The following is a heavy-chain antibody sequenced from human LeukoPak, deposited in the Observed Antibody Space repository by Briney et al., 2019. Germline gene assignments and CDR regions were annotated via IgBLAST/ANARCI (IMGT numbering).Heavy chain of an antibody. D-gene: IGHD5-24*01. CDR1: GFTFTNYE. CDR3: AKSGYNRFDY. CDR2: ISSSSTI. V-gene: IGHV3-48*03. J-gene: IGHJ4*02. Sequence: PGGSLRLSCLASGFTFTNYEMNWVRQAPGKGLEWVSYISSSSTIYYADSVKGRFTISRDNAKNSLYLQMNSLRAEDTAVYYCAKSGYNRFDYWGQGTLVTVSS.